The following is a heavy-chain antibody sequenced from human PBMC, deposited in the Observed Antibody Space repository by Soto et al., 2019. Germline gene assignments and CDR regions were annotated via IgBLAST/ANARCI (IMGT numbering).Heavy chain of an antibody. CDR2: IYYSGST. V-gene: IGHV4-39*01. J-gene: IGHJ4*02. D-gene: IGHD3-10*01. CDR1: GGSISSSSYY. Sequence: SETLSLTCTVSGGSISSSSYYWGWIRQPPGKGLEWIGSIYYSGSTYYNPSLKSRVTISVDTSKNQFSLKLSSVTAADTAVYYCARYLWFGELLSVFVDYWGQGTLVTVSS. CDR3: ARYLWFGELLSVFVDY.